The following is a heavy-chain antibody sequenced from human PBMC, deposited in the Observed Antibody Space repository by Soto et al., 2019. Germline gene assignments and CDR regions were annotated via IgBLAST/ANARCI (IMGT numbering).Heavy chain of an antibody. CDR2: IIPIFGTA. CDR3: ARDAPLGGYSYGYGFGWFDT. CDR1: GGTFSSYA. Sequence: PVKVSSKASGGTFSSYAISWVRQAPGQGLEWMGGIIPIFGTANYAQKFQGRVTITAYKSTSTAYMELSSLRSEDTAVYYCARDAPLGGYSYGYGFGWFDTWGQESLVTVSS. J-gene: IGHJ5*02. V-gene: IGHV1-69*06. D-gene: IGHD5-18*01.